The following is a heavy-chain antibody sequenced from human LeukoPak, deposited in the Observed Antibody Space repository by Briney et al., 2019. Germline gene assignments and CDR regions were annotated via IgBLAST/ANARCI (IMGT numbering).Heavy chain of an antibody. D-gene: IGHD5-24*01. CDR1: GGTFSIYA. Sequence: GSSVKVSFTASGGTFSIYAISWVRQAPGQGLEWMGGIIPIFGTANYAQKFQGRVTITTDESTSTAYMELSSLRSADTAVYYCASGKSRDGYNTVDYWGQGTLVTVSS. CDR3: ASGKSRDGYNTVDY. V-gene: IGHV1-69*05. J-gene: IGHJ4*02. CDR2: IIPIFGTA.